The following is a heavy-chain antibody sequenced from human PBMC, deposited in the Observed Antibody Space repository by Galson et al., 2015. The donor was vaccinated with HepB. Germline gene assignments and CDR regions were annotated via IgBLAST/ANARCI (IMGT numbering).Heavy chain of an antibody. J-gene: IGHJ4*02. CDR2: ISGSGGGT. CDR3: AKLIVVVLAAISPSWQDY. D-gene: IGHD2-2*02. CDR1: GFTFSSYA. V-gene: IGHV3-23*01. Sequence: SLRLSCAASGFTFSSYAMSWGRQAPGKGLEWVSAISGSGGGTYYEDSVKSQFSISRDNSKNTLYLQMNSLRAEDTAVYYCAKLIVVVLAAISPSWQDYWGQGTLVTVSS.